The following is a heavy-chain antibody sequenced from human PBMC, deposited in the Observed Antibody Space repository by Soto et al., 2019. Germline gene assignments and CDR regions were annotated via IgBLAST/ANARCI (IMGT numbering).Heavy chain of an antibody. CDR2: INHSGST. J-gene: IGHJ2*01. V-gene: IGHV4-34*01. CDR1: GGSFSGYY. D-gene: IGHD2-15*01. CDR3: ARDRWPQYCSEGSCYQEQYFDL. Sequence: SETLSLTCAVYGGSFSGYYWSWIRQPPGKGLEWIGEINHSGSTNYNPSLKSRVTISVDTSKNQFSLKLSSVTAADTAVYYCARDRWPQYCSEGSCYQEQYFDLSGRGTLVTVSS.